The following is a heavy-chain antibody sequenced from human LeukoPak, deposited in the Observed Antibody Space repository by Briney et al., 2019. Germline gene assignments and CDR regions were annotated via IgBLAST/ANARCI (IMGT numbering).Heavy chain of an antibody. V-gene: IGHV4-30-2*01. D-gene: IGHD6-6*01. Sequence: SETLSLTCTVSGGSISSGGYYWSWIRQPPGKGLEWIGYIYHSGSTYYNPSLKSRVTISVDRSKNQFSLKLSSVTAADTAVYYCARETLEYSSSYWGQGTLVTVSS. CDR2: IYHSGST. J-gene: IGHJ4*02. CDR1: GGSISSGGYY. CDR3: ARETLEYSSSY.